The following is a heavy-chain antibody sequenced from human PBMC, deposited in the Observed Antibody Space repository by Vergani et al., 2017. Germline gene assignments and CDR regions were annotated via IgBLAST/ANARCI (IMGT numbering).Heavy chain of an antibody. J-gene: IGHJ6*03. Sequence: QVQLVQSGAEVKKPGASVKVSCKASGYTFTGYYMHWVRQAPGQGLEWMGWINPNSGGTNYAQKFQGRVTMTRDTSTSTVYMELSSLRSEDTAVYYCARAEGPTTWLKWYMDVWGKXP. CDR3: ARAEGPTTWLKWYMDV. V-gene: IGHV1-2*02. CDR2: INPNSGGT. D-gene: IGHD1-14*01. CDR1: GYTFTGYY.